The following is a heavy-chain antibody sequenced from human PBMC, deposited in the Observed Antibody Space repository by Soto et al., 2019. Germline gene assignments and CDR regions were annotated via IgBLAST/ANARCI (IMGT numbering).Heavy chain of an antibody. CDR1: GGTFSSYA. CDR3: ARGDGPPDNWFDP. CDR2: IIPIFGTA. Sequence: QVQLVQSGAEVKKPGSSVKVSCKASGGTFSSYAISWVRQAPGQGLEWMGGIIPIFGTANYAQKFQGRVTNTXDXATSAAYMELSSLRSEDTAVYYCARGDGPPDNWFDPWGQGTLVTVSS. J-gene: IGHJ5*02. V-gene: IGHV1-69*05.